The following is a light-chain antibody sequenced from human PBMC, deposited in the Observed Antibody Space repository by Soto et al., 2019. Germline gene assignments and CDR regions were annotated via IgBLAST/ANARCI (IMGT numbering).Light chain of an antibody. V-gene: IGLV2-14*01. CDR1: SSDVGGYNY. Sequence: QSALTQPASVSGSPGQSITISCTGTSSDVGGYNYVSWYQQHPGKAPKLMIYDVSNRPSGVSNRFSGSKSGNTASLTTSGLQAEDEADYYCNSYTSSSTDVFGTGTKVTVL. CDR3: NSYTSSSTDV. J-gene: IGLJ1*01. CDR2: DVS.